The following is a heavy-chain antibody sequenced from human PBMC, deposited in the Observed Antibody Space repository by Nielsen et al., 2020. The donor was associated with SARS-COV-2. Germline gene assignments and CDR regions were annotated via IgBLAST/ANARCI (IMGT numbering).Heavy chain of an antibody. V-gene: IGHV3-30*04. J-gene: IGHJ2*01. Sequence: GESLKISCAASGFRFTSYSMNWVRQAPGKGLEWLTIISADGTNDHYADSVRGRFTISRDNSKNTLYLHMNSLRPEDTAVYYCARETIDFASSFVDKWGRGTLVTVSS. CDR1: GFRFTSYS. D-gene: IGHD6-6*01. CDR2: ISADGTND. CDR3: ARETIDFASSFVDK.